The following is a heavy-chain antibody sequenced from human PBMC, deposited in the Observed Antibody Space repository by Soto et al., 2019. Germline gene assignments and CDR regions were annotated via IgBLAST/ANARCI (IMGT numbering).Heavy chain of an antibody. D-gene: IGHD5-18*01. Sequence: EVQLVESGGGLGQPGGSLRLSCAASGFDFTNSWMHWVRQAPGKGLVWVSHVNSDGSITTYADSVKGRFTISRDNAKNTVYLQMNSLRVEDTAVYYCTRDQRYSSAVWGQGTLVTVSS. CDR1: GFDFTNSW. CDR2: VNSDGSIT. J-gene: IGHJ4*02. CDR3: TRDQRYSSAV. V-gene: IGHV3-74*01.